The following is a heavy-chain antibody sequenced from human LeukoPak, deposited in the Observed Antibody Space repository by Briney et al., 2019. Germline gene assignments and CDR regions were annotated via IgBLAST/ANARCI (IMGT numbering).Heavy chain of an antibody. D-gene: IGHD5-18*01. Sequence: KPGGSLRLSCAASGFTFSDYYMSWIRQAPGKGLEWVSYISSSGSTIYYADSVKGRFTISRDNSKNTLYLQMNSLRAEDTAVYYCAKDLWIQPYYFDYWGQGILVTVSS. CDR3: AKDLWIQPYYFDY. J-gene: IGHJ4*02. CDR1: GFTFSDYY. V-gene: IGHV3-11*04. CDR2: ISSSGSTI.